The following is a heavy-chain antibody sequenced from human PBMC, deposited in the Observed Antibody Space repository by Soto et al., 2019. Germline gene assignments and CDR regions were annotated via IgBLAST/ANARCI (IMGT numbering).Heavy chain of an antibody. V-gene: IGHV1-2*02. CDR1: GYTFTGYY. CDR3: ARGLAARPGLDY. D-gene: IGHD6-6*01. Sequence: GASVKVSCKASGYTFTGYYMHWVRQAPGQGLEWMGWINPNSSGTNYAQKFQGRVTMTRDTSISTAYMELSRLRSDDTAVYYCARGLAARPGLDYWGQGTLVTVSS. CDR2: INPNSSGT. J-gene: IGHJ4*02.